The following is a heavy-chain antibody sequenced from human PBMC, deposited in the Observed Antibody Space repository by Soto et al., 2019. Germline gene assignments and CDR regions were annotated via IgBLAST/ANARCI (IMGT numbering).Heavy chain of an antibody. CDR1: GGSISSYY. V-gene: IGHV4-59*01. D-gene: IGHD6-13*01. CDR2: IYYSGGT. J-gene: IGHJ5*02. CDR3: AGGGIAAVRANWFDP. Sequence: QVQLQESGPGLVKPSETLSLTCTVSGGSISSYYWSWIRQPPGKGLEWIGYIYYSGGTNYNPSLKRRVTESGDTAKIQCCLTLSSVTAADRAVYYCAGGGIAAVRANWFDPWGQGTLVTVSS.